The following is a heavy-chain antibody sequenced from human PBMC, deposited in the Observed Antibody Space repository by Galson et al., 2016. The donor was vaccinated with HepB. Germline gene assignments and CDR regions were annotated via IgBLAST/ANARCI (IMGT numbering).Heavy chain of an antibody. CDR2: INPDGSAK. D-gene: IGHD3-16*01. V-gene: IGHV3-7*05. CDR1: GFTFSGSW. Sequence: SLRLSCAGSGFTFSGSWLGWVRRTPGRGLEWVANINPDGSAKYYGDSLKGRFAISRDNSRTSLYLQMNSLGAEDTGVYYCARGGGRLDCWGQGTLVTVSS. J-gene: IGHJ4*02. CDR3: ARGGGRLDC.